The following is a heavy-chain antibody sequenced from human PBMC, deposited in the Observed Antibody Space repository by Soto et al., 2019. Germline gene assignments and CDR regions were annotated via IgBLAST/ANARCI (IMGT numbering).Heavy chain of an antibody. V-gene: IGHV4-31*03. Sequence: SETLSLTCTVSGGSISSGGYYWSWIRQHPGKGLEWIGYIYYSGSTYYNPSLKSRVTISVDTSKNQFSLKLSSVTAADTAVYYCARDLGVVVAATHSYFDYWGQGTLVTVSS. D-gene: IGHD2-15*01. J-gene: IGHJ4*02. CDR2: IYYSGST. CDR1: GGSISSGGYY. CDR3: ARDLGVVVAATHSYFDY.